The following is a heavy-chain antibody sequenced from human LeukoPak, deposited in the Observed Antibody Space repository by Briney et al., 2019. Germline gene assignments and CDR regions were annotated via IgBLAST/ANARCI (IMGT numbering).Heavy chain of an antibody. J-gene: IGHJ5*02. CDR1: GGSFSGYY. Sequence: PSETLSLTCAVYGGSFSGYYWSWIRQPPGKGLEWIGEINHSGSTNYNPSLKSRVTISVDTSKNQFSLKLSSVTAADTAVYYCAIRITMVRGVIGGLRFWFDPWGQGTLVTVSS. V-gene: IGHV4-34*01. D-gene: IGHD3-10*01. CDR2: INHSGST. CDR3: AIRITMVRGVIGGLRFWFDP.